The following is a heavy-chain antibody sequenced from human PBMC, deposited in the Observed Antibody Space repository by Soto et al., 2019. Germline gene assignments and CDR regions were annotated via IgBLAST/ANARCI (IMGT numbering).Heavy chain of an antibody. Sequence: PSETLSLTCAVSGGSISSGAYSWNWIRQPPGKDLEWIGYISHSGTTSYNPALKSRVTISVDRSKNQFSLKLSSVTAADTALFYCARGGAPNYFDYWGRGIVAPVSS. J-gene: IGHJ4*02. CDR3: ARGGAPNYFDY. D-gene: IGHD1-26*01. CDR2: ISHSGTT. CDR1: GGSISSGAYS. V-gene: IGHV4-30-2*01.